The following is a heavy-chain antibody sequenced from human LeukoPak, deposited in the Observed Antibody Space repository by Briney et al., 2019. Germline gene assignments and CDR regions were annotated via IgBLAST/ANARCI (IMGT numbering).Heavy chain of an antibody. Sequence: GGSLRLSCAASGFTFSSYGMHWVRQAPGKGLESVAVIWYDGSNKYYADSVKGRFIISRDNSKNTLYLQMNSLRAEDTAVYYCASFRDGYAPGIDYWGQGTLVTVSS. J-gene: IGHJ4*02. CDR2: IWYDGSNK. V-gene: IGHV3-33*01. CDR1: GFTFSSYG. CDR3: ASFRDGYAPGIDY. D-gene: IGHD5-24*01.